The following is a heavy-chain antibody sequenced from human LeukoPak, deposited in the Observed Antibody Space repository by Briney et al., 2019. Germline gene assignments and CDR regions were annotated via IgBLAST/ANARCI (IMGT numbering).Heavy chain of an antibody. CDR3: ARDPSGYSSSYNWFDP. J-gene: IGHJ5*02. CDR1: GGSISSGGYY. V-gene: IGHV4-30-2*01. D-gene: IGHD6-13*01. CDR2: IYHSGST. Sequence: SETLSLTCTVSGGSISSGGYYWSWIRQPPGKGLEWIGYIYHSGSTYYNPSLKSRVTISVDRSKNQFSLKLSSVTAADTAVYYCARDPSGYSSSYNWFDPWGQGTLVTVSS.